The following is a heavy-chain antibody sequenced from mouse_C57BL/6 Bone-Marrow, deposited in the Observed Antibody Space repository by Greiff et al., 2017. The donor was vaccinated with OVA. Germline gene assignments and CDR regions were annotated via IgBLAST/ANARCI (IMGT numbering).Heavy chain of an antibody. D-gene: IGHD2-3*01. Sequence: QVQLKQPGAELVKPGASVKLSCKASGYTFTSYWMHWVKQRPGRGLEWIGRIDPNSGGTKYNEKFKSKATLTVDKPSSTAYMQLSSLTSEDSAVYYCARDEDYSAWFAYWGQGTLVTVSA. CDR2: IDPNSGGT. V-gene: IGHV1-72*01. CDR1: GYTFTSYW. J-gene: IGHJ3*01. CDR3: ARDEDYSAWFAY.